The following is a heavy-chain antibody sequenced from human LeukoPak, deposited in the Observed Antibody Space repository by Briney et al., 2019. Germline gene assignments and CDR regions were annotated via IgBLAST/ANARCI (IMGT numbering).Heavy chain of an antibody. CDR2: ISYSGST. CDR3: AGIDYYGSGTYWAPLEF. V-gene: IGHV4-59*08. Sequence: SETLSLTCTVSGGSIRSYYWSWIRQPPGKGLEWIGHISYSGSTNYNPSLRSRVTMSVDTSKNQFSLKLTSVTAADTAVYYCAGIDYYGSGTYWAPLEFWGQGTLVTVSS. J-gene: IGHJ4*02. D-gene: IGHD3-10*01. CDR1: GGSIRSYY.